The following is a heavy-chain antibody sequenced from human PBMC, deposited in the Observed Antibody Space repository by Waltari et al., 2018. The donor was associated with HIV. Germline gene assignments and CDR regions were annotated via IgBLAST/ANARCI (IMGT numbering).Heavy chain of an antibody. V-gene: IGHV3-7*03. CDR1: GFTFSSYW. CDR2: IKQDGSEK. Sequence: EVQLVESGGGLVQPGGSLRLSCAASGFTFSSYWMSWVRQAPGKGLEWVANIKQDGSEKYYVDSVKGRFTISRDNAKNSLYLQMNSLRAEDTAVYYCARDHAQHLIYGDYPLDYYYGMDVWGQGTTVTVSS. D-gene: IGHD4-17*01. J-gene: IGHJ6*02. CDR3: ARDHAQHLIYGDYPLDYYYGMDV.